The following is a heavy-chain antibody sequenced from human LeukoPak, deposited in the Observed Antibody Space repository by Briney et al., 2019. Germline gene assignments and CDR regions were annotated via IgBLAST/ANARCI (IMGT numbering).Heavy chain of an antibody. Sequence: GPSLRLSCAASAFTFSTYAMSWVRQAPGKGLEWVSTISGTDGSTYYADSVKGRFTISRDNSKNTLYLQMSSLIAEDTAVYYCAKAACTTSCYYNCWGQGTLVTVSS. CDR3: AKAACTTSCYYNC. CDR1: AFTFSTYA. CDR2: ISGTDGST. J-gene: IGHJ4*02. D-gene: IGHD2-2*01. V-gene: IGHV3-23*01.